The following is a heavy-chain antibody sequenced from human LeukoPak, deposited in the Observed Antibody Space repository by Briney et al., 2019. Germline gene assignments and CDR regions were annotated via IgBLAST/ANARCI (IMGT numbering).Heavy chain of an antibody. J-gene: IGHJ4*02. V-gene: IGHV3-69-1*01. Sequence: PGGSLRLPCVASGFTFTDHPMNWVRQAPGKGLEWISYIGGDGIAFYADSVKGRFTASKDDARKSMYLQMNSLRVEDTAVYYCAKDRANWAIDDWGRGTQVTVSS. D-gene: IGHD3-16*01. CDR3: AKDRANWAIDD. CDR2: IGGDGIA. CDR1: GFTFTDHP.